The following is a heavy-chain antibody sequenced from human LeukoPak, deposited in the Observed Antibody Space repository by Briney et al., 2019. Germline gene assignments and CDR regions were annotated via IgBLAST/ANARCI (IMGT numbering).Heavy chain of an antibody. CDR2: INPSGGST. D-gene: IGHD3-22*01. CDR1: GYTFTSYY. Sequence: ASVKVSCKASGYTFTSYYMHWVRQAPGQGLEWMGIINPSGGSTSYPQKLQGRVTMTRDTSMSTVYMELSSLRSEDTAVYYCARVANRDSSGYYEALDFWGQGTLVTVSS. J-gene: IGHJ4*02. CDR3: ARVANRDSSGYYEALDF. V-gene: IGHV1-46*04.